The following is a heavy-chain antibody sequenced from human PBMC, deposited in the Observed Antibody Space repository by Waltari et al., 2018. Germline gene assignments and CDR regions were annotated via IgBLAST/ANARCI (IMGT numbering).Heavy chain of an antibody. Sequence: QLQLQESGSGLVKPSQTLSLTCAVSGGSISSGGYSWSWIRQPPGKGLVWFVYIYHSVSTDYNPSLKSRFTISLDRSKNQFSLNLGSVSAAGTAVYYCSRGFRLKIWFDPWGQGTLVTVSS. D-gene: IGHD3-10*01. CDR1: GGSISSGGYS. CDR2: IYHSVST. V-gene: IGHV4-30-2*01. J-gene: IGHJ5*02. CDR3: SRGFRLKIWFDP.